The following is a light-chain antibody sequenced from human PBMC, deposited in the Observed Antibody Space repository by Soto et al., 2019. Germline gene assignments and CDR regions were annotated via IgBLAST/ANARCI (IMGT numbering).Light chain of an antibody. CDR3: CSYAGSSRGL. J-gene: IGLJ2*01. V-gene: IGLV2-11*01. CDR1: SSDVGGYNH. CDR2: DVN. Sequence: QSVLTQPRSVSGSPGQSVIISCTGTSSDVGGYNHVSWYQHYPGKAPKLIIFDVNKRPSGVPDRFSGSKSGSTASLTISGLQVEDEADYYCCSYAGSSRGLFGGGTKVTVL.